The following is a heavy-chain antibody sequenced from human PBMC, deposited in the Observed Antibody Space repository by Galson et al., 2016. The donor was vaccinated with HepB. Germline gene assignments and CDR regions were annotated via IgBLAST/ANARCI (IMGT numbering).Heavy chain of an antibody. V-gene: IGHV7-4-1*02. CDR2: INTYTGNA. CDR1: GYTLTTFA. D-gene: IGHD5-18*01. J-gene: IGHJ4*02. Sequence: SVKVSCKASGYTLTTFAMNWVRQAPGQGLEWMGSINTYTGNATYAQGFTGRFVFSLDTSVSTAYLQISSLRAEDTAVYYCARDRGYRPLDYWGQGTLVTVSS. CDR3: ARDRGYRPLDY.